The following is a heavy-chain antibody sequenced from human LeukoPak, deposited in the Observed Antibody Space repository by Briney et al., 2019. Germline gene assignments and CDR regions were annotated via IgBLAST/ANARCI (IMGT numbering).Heavy chain of an antibody. CDR2: IYYTGST. CDR3: ARVVRDIVVVPAALDRFDY. CDR1: GGSISSGDSY. V-gene: IGHV4-30-4*08. J-gene: IGHJ4*02. D-gene: IGHD2-2*01. Sequence: SETLSLTCTVSGGSISSGDSYWSWIRQPPGMDLECIGYIYYTGSTYYNPSLKSRVTISVDTSKNQFSLKLSSVTAADTAVYYCARVVRDIVVVPAALDRFDYWGQGTLVTVSS.